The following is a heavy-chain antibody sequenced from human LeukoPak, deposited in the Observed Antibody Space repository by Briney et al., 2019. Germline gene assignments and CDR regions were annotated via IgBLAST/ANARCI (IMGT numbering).Heavy chain of an antibody. J-gene: IGHJ4*02. V-gene: IGHV3-23*01. Sequence: PGGSLRLSCAASGITFINYSMTWVRQAPGKGLEWVSSISAGGSTYYADSMKGRFTISRDNSKKTLYLQMNSLRADDTAVYYCTEAPGGLFVYWGQGTLVTVSS. CDR2: ISAGGST. D-gene: IGHD3-10*01. CDR1: GITFINYS. CDR3: TEAPGGLFVY.